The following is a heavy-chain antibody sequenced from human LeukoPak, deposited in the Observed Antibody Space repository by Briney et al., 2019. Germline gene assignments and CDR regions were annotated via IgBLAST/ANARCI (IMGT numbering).Heavy chain of an antibody. V-gene: IGHV4-34*01. CDR1: GGSFSGYY. J-gene: IGHJ4*02. CDR2: INHSGST. D-gene: IGHD5-12*01. Sequence: SETLSLTCAVYGGSFSGYYWSWIRQPPGKGLEWIGEINHSGSTNYNPSLKSRVTISVDTSKNQFSLKLSSVTAADTAVYYCARARGCSGYDPIGYWGQGTLVTVSS. CDR3: ARARGCSGYDPIGY.